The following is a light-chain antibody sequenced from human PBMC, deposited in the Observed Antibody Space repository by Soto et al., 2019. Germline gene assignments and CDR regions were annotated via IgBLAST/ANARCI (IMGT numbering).Light chain of an antibody. J-gene: IGLJ3*02. CDR3: LTWGAGIWV. CDR2: LNSDGRH. V-gene: IGLV4-69*01. CDR1: SGHTNYA. Sequence: QLVLTQSPSASASLGASVKLTCTLSSGHTNYAIAWLRLQPEKGPRYLMKLNSDGRHSKGDGIPERFSGSSSGAERYLTISSLRSEDEADYYCLTWGAGIWVFGGGTKLTVL.